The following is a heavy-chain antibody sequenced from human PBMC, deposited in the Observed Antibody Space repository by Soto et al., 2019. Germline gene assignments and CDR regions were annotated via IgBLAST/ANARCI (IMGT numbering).Heavy chain of an antibody. CDR2: IYYSGST. CDR1: GGSISSSSYY. CDR3: ATRLGSSEYNWSNGYYFDY. V-gene: IGHV4-39*01. D-gene: IGHD1-20*01. J-gene: IGHJ4*02. Sequence: PSETLSLTCTVSGGSISSSSYYWGWVRQPPGKGLEWIGSIYYSGSTYYNPSLKSRVTISVDTSKNQFSLKLSSVTAADTAVYYCATRLGSSEYNWSNGYYFDYWGQGTLVTVSS.